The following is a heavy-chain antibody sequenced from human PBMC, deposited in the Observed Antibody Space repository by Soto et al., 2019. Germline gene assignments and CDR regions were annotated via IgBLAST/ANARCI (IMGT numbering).Heavy chain of an antibody. Sequence: EVQLLESGGGLVQPGGSLRLSCAASGFSFSSFAMSWVRQAPRKGLEWVSTVSGSGASTYYADSVKGRFTISRDNSKNTLYLQMNSLRAEDTAVYYCATCINIIVVVQTVDYWGQGTLVTVSS. D-gene: IGHD3-22*01. CDR1: GFSFSSFA. V-gene: IGHV3-23*01. CDR3: ATCINIIVVVQTVDY. J-gene: IGHJ4*02. CDR2: VSGSGAST.